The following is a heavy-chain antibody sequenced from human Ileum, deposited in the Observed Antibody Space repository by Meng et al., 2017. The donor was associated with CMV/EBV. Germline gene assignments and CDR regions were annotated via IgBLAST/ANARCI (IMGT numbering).Heavy chain of an antibody. CDR3: ARSDVVVLALDY. J-gene: IGHJ4*02. V-gene: IGHV3-21*01. D-gene: IGHD2-15*01. CDR2: IRSSRSYI. CDR1: GFTFSSYS. Sequence: SCAASGFTFSSYSMNWVRQAPGKGLEWVSSIRSSRSYIYYADSVKGRFTISRDNAKNSLYLQMDSLRVEDTAVYYCARSDVVVLALDYWGQGTLVTVSS.